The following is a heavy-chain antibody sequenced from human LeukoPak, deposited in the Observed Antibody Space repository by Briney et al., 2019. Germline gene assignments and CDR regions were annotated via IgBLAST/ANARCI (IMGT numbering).Heavy chain of an antibody. J-gene: IGHJ6*04. CDR3: ARDPGYESWSPFWGGMDV. Sequence: GGSLRLSCAASGFTFSSSWMHWVRHAPGKGLVWVSRITRDGSSTTYADSVKGRFTTSRDNAQNTLYLQMDSLRDDYTAVYYCARDPGYESWSPFWGGMDVWGNGTTVSVSS. V-gene: IGHV3-74*01. CDR2: ITRDGSST. CDR1: GFTFSSSW. D-gene: IGHD3-16*01.